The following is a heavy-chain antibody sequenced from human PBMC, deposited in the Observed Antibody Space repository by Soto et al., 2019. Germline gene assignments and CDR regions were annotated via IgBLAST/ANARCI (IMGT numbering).Heavy chain of an antibody. V-gene: IGHV1-18*04. D-gene: IGHD6-6*01. CDR2: ISAYNGDT. Sequence: ASVKVSCKASGYTFTSYGITWVRQAPGQDLEWMGWISAYNGDTNYAQRLQGRVTMTTDTSTSTVYMELKSLKSDDTAVYCCARDQEYSTSGLYWFDLWGQGTLVTVSS. CDR1: GYTFTSYG. CDR3: ARDQEYSTSGLYWFDL. J-gene: IGHJ5*02.